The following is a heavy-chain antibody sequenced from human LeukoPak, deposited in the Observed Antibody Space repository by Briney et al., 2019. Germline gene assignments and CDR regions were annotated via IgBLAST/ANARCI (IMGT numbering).Heavy chain of an antibody. J-gene: IGHJ6*02. Sequence: PSETLSLTCTVSGGSISSSSYYWGWIRQPPGKGLEWNSGSTYYNPSLKSRVTISVDTSKNQFSLKLSSVTAADTAVYFCARGVTESKTVAGRLWYSWNGMDVWGQGTTVTVSS. CDR3: ARGVTESKTVAGRLWYSWNGMDV. CDR2: SGST. V-gene: IGHV4-39*07. CDR1: GGSISSSSYY. D-gene: IGHD1-1*01.